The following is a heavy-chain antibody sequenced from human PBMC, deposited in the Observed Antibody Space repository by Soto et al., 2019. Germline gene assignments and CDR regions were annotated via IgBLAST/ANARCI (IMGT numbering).Heavy chain of an antibody. CDR1: GYTFTSYG. CDR3: ARDPPNSSRWYWVSYYYGMDV. CDR2: ISAYNGNT. V-gene: IGHV1-18*01. D-gene: IGHD6-13*01. Sequence: ASVKVSCKASGYTFTSYGISWVRQAPGQGLEWMGWISAYNGNTNYAQKLQGRVTMTTDTSTSTAYMELRSLRSDDTAVYYCARDPPNSSRWYWVSYYYGMDVWGQGTTVTVSS. J-gene: IGHJ6*02.